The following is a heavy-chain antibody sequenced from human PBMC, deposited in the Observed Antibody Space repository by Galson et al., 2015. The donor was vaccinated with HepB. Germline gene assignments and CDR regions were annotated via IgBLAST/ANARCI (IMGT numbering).Heavy chain of an antibody. D-gene: IGHD2/OR15-2a*01. CDR2: VIPLFGSA. CDR1: GGTFNNYA. Sequence: SVKVSCKASGGTFNNYAINWVRQAPGHGLDWMGGVIPLFGSANYAQKFQGRVTITADEATSTAFMELSGLRSDDTAVYYCARVSRAIFRLYDAFEIWGQGTLVTVSS. CDR3: ARVSRAIFRLYDAFEI. V-gene: IGHV1-69*13. J-gene: IGHJ3*02.